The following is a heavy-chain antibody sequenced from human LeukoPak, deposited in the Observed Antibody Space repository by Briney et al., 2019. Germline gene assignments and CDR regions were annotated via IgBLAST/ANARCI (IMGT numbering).Heavy chain of an antibody. V-gene: IGHV5-51*01. Sequence: GESLKISCKGSGYSFTSYWIGWVLQMPGKGLEWMGIIYPGDSDTRYSPSFQGQVTISADKSISTAYLQWSSLKASDTAMYYCARLNGQQLAYYYYYGMDVWGQGTTVTVSS. D-gene: IGHD6-13*01. CDR2: IYPGDSDT. CDR1: GYSFTSYW. J-gene: IGHJ6*02. CDR3: ARLNGQQLAYYYYYGMDV.